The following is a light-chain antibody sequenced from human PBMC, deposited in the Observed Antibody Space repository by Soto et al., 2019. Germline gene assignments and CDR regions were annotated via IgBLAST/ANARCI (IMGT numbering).Light chain of an antibody. Sequence: QSVLTQSPSASASLGASVKLTCTVSSGHSRYASAWHQQQPEKGPRFLMKVNSDGSHSKGDGIPDRFSGSSSGAERYLTISSLQSEDEADYYCQTWGTGMVFGGGTKLTVL. J-gene: IGLJ2*01. CDR1: SGHSRYA. CDR3: QTWGTGMV. V-gene: IGLV4-69*01. CDR2: VNSDGSH.